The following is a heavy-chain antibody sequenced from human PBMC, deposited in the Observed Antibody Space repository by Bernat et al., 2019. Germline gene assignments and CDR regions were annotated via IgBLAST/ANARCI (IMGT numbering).Heavy chain of an antibody. CDR2: IYYSGST. V-gene: IGHV4-39*01. Sequence: QLQLQESGPGLVKPSETLSLPCTVPGASFSISSYYWGWIRQPPGKGLEWIGSIYYSGSTYYNPYLKSRVTISVDTSKKQFSLKLRSVTAADTAVYYCARVSHALDAFDIWGRGTMVTVSS. CDR3: ARVSHALDAFDI. CDR1: GASFSISSYY. J-gene: IGHJ3*02.